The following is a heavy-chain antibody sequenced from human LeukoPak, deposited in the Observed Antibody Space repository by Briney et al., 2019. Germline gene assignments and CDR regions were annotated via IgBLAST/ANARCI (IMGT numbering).Heavy chain of an antibody. CDR3: ARYVVYGSGEYYFDY. CDR2: INYSGST. D-gene: IGHD3-10*01. Sequence: PSETLSLTCTVSGGFVSSTTYYWSWIRQPPGKGLEWIASINYSGSTYYNPSLKSRVTISVDTSENQFSLKLSSVTAADTAVYYCARYVVYGSGEYYFDYWGQGTLVTVSS. CDR1: GGFVSSTTYY. J-gene: IGHJ4*02. V-gene: IGHV4-39*01.